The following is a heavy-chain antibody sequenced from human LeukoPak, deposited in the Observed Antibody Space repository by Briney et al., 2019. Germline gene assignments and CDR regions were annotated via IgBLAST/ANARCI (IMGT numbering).Heavy chain of an antibody. CDR3: ARDVHGTLDY. V-gene: IGHV3-7*01. CDR2: IRQDGGDK. Sequence: GGSLRLSCAAFGFTFNNYWMGWVRQGPGKGLEWVANIRQDGGDKGHADSVKGRFTISRDNAKNSLYLQMNSLGAEDSGLYYCARDVHGTLDYWGQGILVTVSS. CDR1: GFTFNNYW. J-gene: IGHJ4*02. D-gene: IGHD1-26*01.